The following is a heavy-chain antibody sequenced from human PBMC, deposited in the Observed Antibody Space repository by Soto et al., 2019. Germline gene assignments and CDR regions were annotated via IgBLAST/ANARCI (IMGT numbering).Heavy chain of an antibody. D-gene: IGHD3-10*01. Sequence: EVQLVDSGGGLVQPGGSLRLSCAASGFTFGNFWMHWVRQAPGKGLVWVSRINSDGSTSYADFVKGRLTISRDNAKNTVYLQMNSLRAEDTALYYCARGLYREYGHDSWGQGALVTVSS. CDR1: GFTFGNFW. CDR3: ARGLYREYGHDS. J-gene: IGHJ5*01. CDR2: INSDGST. V-gene: IGHV3-74*01.